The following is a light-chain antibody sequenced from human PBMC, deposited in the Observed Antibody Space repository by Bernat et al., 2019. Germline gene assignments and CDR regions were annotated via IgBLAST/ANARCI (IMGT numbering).Light chain of an antibody. Sequence: EIVLTQFPATLSLSPGERATLSCRASQSLSNYLAWYQQIPGQAPRLLIYDASNRATGIPARFSGSGSGTDFTLTISNLEPEDFALYYCQQRRNWPLTFGGGTKVEIK. V-gene: IGKV3-11*01. CDR3: QQRRNWPLT. J-gene: IGKJ4*01. CDR2: DAS. CDR1: QSLSNY.